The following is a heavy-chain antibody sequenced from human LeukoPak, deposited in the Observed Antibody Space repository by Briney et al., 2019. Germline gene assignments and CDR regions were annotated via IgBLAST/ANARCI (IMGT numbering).Heavy chain of an antibody. CDR2: IYYSGST. Sequence: PSETLSLTCTVSGGSISSYYWSWIRQPPGKGLEWIGYIYYSGSTNYNPSLKSRVTISVDTSKNQFSLKLSSVTAADTAVYYCAREVVRGVLNWFDPWGQGTLVTVSS. CDR1: GGSISSYY. V-gene: IGHV4-59*12. D-gene: IGHD3-10*01. J-gene: IGHJ5*02. CDR3: AREVVRGVLNWFDP.